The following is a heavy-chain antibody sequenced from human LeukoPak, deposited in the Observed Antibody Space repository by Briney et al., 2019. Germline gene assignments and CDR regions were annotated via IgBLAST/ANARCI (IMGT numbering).Heavy chain of an antibody. CDR3: ARPISDDSSGRDY. CDR2: ISYSGTT. Sequence: SETLSLTCSVSGGSISSRPYYWGWVRQPPGKGLEWIGTISYSGTTYYSPSLKSRVTISLDTSKNQFSLKLSSVTAADTAVYYCARPISDDSSGRDYWGQGTLVTVSS. CDR1: GGSISSRPYY. V-gene: IGHV4-39*01. J-gene: IGHJ4*02. D-gene: IGHD3-22*01.